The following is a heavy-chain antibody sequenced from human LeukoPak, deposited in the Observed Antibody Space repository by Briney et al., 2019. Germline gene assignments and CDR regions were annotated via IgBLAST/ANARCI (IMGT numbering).Heavy chain of an antibody. D-gene: IGHD4-23*01. Sequence: SETLSLTCTVSGGSISSYYWSWIRQPPGKGLEGIGYIYHSGSTNYNPSLKSRVTISVDTSKNQFSLKLSSVTAADTAVYYCARAYGGNPTGLYYWGQGTLVTVSS. CDR2: IYHSGST. J-gene: IGHJ4*02. CDR3: ARAYGGNPTGLYY. CDR1: GGSISSYY. V-gene: IGHV4-59*12.